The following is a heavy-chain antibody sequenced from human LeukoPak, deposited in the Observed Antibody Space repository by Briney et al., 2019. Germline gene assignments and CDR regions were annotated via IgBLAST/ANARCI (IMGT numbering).Heavy chain of an antibody. J-gene: IGHJ6*03. D-gene: IGHD3-16*01. CDR3: ARNRACWSVDLLGGYYYYYYMDV. CDR2: IYYSGST. CDR1: GGSISSYY. Sequence: PSETLSLTCTASGGSISSYYWSWIRQPPGKGLEWIGYIYYSGSTNYNPSLKSRVTISVDTSKNQFSLTLRTVTAAGTSVDYCARNRACWSVDLLGGYYYYYYMDVWGKGTTVTVSS. V-gene: IGHV4-59*01.